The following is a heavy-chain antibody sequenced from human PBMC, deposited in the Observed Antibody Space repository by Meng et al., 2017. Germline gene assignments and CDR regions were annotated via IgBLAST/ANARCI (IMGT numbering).Heavy chain of an antibody. Sequence: VKVGAEVKKPGSSVKVSCKDSGGTFSSYAISWVRQAPGQGLEWMGGIIPIFGTANYAQNFQGRVTITTDESTSTAYMELSSLRSEDTAVYYCARGYRGYSYVHDAFDIWGQGTMVTVSS. CDR2: IIPIFGTA. J-gene: IGHJ3*02. CDR3: ARGYRGYSYVHDAFDI. CDR1: GGTFSSYA. D-gene: IGHD5-18*01. V-gene: IGHV1-69*05.